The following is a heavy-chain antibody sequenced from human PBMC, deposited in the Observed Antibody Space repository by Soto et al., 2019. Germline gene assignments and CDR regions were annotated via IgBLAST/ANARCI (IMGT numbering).Heavy chain of an antibody. J-gene: IGHJ5*02. CDR2: IYYSGST. V-gene: IGHV4-31*03. D-gene: IGHD5-12*01. CDR3: ARVSGGRDGYTYGINWFDP. CDR1: GGSISSGGYY. Sequence: QVQLQESGPGLVKPSQTLSLTCTVSGGSISSGGYYWSWIRQHPGKGLEWIGYIYYSGSTYYNPSLKSRVTISVDTSKNQCSLKLSSVTAADTAVYYCARVSGGRDGYTYGINWFDPWGQGTLVTVSS.